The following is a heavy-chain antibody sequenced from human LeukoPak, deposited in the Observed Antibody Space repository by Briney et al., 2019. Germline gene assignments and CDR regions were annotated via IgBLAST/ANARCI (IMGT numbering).Heavy chain of an antibody. D-gene: IGHD3-3*01. V-gene: IGHV2-5*02. CDR2: SYWDDDK. CDR3: AHSGRITIFGVVARVFDY. CDR1: GFSLSTSGVG. Sequence: SGPTLVNPTQTLTLTCTFSGFSLSTSGVGVGWIRQPPEKALEWLALSYWDDDKRYNPSMKSRLTITKDTSKNQVVLTMTNMDPVDTATYYCAHSGRITIFGVVARVFDYWGQGTLVTVSS. J-gene: IGHJ4*02.